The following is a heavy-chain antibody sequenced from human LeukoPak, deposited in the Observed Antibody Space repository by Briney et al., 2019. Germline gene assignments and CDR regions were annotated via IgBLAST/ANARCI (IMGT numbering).Heavy chain of an antibody. CDR3: AKSPSVWVVTQHYAY. Sequence: PGGSLRLSCAASGFTFSSYAMSWVRQAPGKGLEWVSAISGSGGSTYYADSVKGRFTISRDNSKNTLYLQMDSLRAEDTAVYYCAKSPSVWVVTQHYAYWGQGTLVTVSS. CDR1: GFTFSSYA. V-gene: IGHV3-23*01. CDR2: ISGSGGST. J-gene: IGHJ4*02. D-gene: IGHD2-21*02.